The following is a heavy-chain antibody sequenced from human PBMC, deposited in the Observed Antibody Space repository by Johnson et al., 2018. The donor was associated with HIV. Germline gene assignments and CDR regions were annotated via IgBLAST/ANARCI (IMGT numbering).Heavy chain of an antibody. J-gene: IGHJ3*01. Sequence: VQLVESGGGVVQPGRSLRLSCAASGFTFSTYAMHWVRQAPGKGLEWVGRIRNRVRSYSTDYAASVRGRFTISRDNANNSLILQMNSLRVEDTAVYYCARPYDAYVYGAFDVWGPGTM. CDR1: GFTFSTYA. D-gene: IGHD5/OR15-5a*01. CDR2: IRNRVRSYST. V-gene: IGHV3-72*01. CDR3: ARPYDAYVYGAFDV.